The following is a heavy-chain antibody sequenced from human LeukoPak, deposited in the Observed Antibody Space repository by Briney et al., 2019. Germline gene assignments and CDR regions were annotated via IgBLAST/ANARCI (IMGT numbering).Heavy chain of an antibody. CDR2: INEDGSEM. Sequence: PGGSLRLSCAASGFTFSSYWMTWVRQAPGKGLEWVANINEDGSEMYHVDSLKGRFTISRDNTKNSLFLQMNSLRAEDTAVYYCARGVYALDIWGQGTMVTVSS. V-gene: IGHV3-7*03. CDR1: GFTFSSYW. J-gene: IGHJ3*02. CDR3: ARGVYALDI.